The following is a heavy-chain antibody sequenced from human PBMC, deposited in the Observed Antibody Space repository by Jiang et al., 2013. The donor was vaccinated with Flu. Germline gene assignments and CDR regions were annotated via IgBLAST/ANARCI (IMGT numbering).Heavy chain of an antibody. V-gene: IGHV4-34*01. Sequence: VLLKPSETLSLTCAVYGGSFSGYYWSWIRQPPGKGLEWIGEINHSGSTNYNPSLKSRVTISVDTSKNQFSLKLSSVTAADTAVYYCARGGGAARQGGWFDPWGQGTLVTVSS. CDR3: ARGGGAARQGGWFDP. CDR1: GGSFSGYY. J-gene: IGHJ5*02. CDR2: INHSGST. D-gene: IGHD6-6*01.